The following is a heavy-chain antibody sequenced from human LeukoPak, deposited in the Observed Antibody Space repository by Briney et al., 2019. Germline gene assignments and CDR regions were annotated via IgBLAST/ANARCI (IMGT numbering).Heavy chain of an antibody. V-gene: IGHV3-7*03. CDR1: GFTFSSYW. D-gene: IGHD3-22*01. CDR2: IKQDGSEK. CDR3: AKVRTMIAVAFDP. Sequence: GGSLRLSCAASGFTFSSYWMSWVRQAPGKGLEWVANIKQDGSEKYYVDSVKGRFTISRDNAKNSLYLQMNSLRAEDTAVYYCAKVRTMIAVAFDPWGQGTIVTVFS. J-gene: IGHJ3*01.